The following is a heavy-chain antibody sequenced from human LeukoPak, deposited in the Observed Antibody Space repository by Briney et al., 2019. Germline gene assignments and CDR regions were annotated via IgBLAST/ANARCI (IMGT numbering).Heavy chain of an antibody. CDR1: GFTFSSYP. V-gene: IGHV3-23*01. CDR2: ISNGGGTT. Sequence: PGGSLRLSCAGSGFTFSSYPMSWVRQAPGKGLEWVSAISNGGGTTYYADSVKGRFTISRDNSKSTLYLQMNSLRAEDTAIYYSAARPLMPPRFDYWGQGTLVTVSS. J-gene: IGHJ4*02. CDR3: AARPLMPPRFDY. D-gene: IGHD2-2*01.